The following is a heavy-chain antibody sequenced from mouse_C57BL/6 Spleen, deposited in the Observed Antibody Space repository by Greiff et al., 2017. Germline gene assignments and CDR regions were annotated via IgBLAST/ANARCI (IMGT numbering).Heavy chain of an antibody. CDR3: AGRGVARAMDY. D-gene: IGHD1-1*01. Sequence: VKPGASVKMSRKASGYTFTSYWIIWVKQGPGQGIERIGDIYLGSGSTIYNEKFKSKATLTVETSSSTAYMQLSSLTSEDSAVYYCAGRGVARAMDYWGQGTSVTVSS. V-gene: IGHV1-55*01. CDR2: IYLGSGST. J-gene: IGHJ4*01. CDR1: GYTFTSYW.